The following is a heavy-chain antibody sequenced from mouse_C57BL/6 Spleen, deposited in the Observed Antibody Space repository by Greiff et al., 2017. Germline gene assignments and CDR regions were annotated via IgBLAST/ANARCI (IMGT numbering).Heavy chain of an antibody. Sequence: VKLQQPGAELVRPGSSVKLSCKASGYTFTSYWMPWVKQRPIQGLEWIGNIDPSDSETHYTQKFKDKATLTVDKSSSTAYMQLSSLTCEDSAVYYCARVDTTAPYYFDYWGQGTTLTVSS. D-gene: IGHD1-2*01. J-gene: IGHJ2*01. CDR1: GYTFTSYW. CDR2: IDPSDSET. V-gene: IGHV1-52*01. CDR3: ARVDTTAPYYFDY.